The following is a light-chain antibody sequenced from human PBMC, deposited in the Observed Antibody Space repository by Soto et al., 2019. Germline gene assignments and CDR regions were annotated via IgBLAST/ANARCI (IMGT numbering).Light chain of an antibody. J-gene: IGKJ3*01. CDR3: QNFGDSPFT. CDR1: ESISSHY. CDR2: GAS. Sequence: EVVLMQSPDTLSLSPGERATLPCRASESISSHYIAWYQHKPGQAPRLLIFGASTRATGIPDRFSGSWSGTDFTLTISRLEPEDFAMYYCQNFGDSPFTFGRGTKVDIK. V-gene: IGKV3-20*01.